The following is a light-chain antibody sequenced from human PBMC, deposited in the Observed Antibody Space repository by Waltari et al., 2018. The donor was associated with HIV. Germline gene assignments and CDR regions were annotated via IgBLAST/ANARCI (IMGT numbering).Light chain of an antibody. CDR3: SSYAGSNNLV. Sequence: QSALTQPPSASGSPGQSVTISCTGTSSDVGGYNYVSWYQQHPGKPPKLMIFDVSKRPSVFPDRFSGSKSGNTASLTVSGLQAEDEADYYCSSYAGSNNLVFGGGTKVTVL. CDR1: SSDVGGYNY. J-gene: IGLJ2*01. CDR2: DVS. V-gene: IGLV2-8*01.